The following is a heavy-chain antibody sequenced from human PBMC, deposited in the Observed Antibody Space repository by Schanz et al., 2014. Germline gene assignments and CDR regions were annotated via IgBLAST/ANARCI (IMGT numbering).Heavy chain of an antibody. D-gene: IGHD5-12*01. CDR3: ARDFHGYGPHLDY. CDR2: ISRSGGNT. J-gene: IGHJ4*02. Sequence: EVQLLESGGGLVQPGGSLRLSCAASGFTFRGYAMSWVRQAPGRGLEWVSIISRSGGNTYYADAVRGRFTISRDNSKNTLYLQMNSLRAEDTAVYYCARDFHGYGPHLDYWGQGSLVTVSS. V-gene: IGHV3-23*01. CDR1: GFTFRGYA.